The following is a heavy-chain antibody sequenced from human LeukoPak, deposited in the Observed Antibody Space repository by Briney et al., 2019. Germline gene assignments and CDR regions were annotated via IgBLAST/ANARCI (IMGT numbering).Heavy chain of an antibody. CDR3: ARVRITMIRGNWFDP. Sequence: SVKVSCKASGGTFSSYAMSWVRQAPGQGLEWMGGIIPIFGTANYAQKFQGRVTITADESTSTAYMELSSLRSEDTAVYYCARVRITMIRGNWFDPWGQGTLVTVSS. CDR2: IIPIFGTA. V-gene: IGHV1-69*13. J-gene: IGHJ5*02. D-gene: IGHD3-22*01. CDR1: GGTFSSYA.